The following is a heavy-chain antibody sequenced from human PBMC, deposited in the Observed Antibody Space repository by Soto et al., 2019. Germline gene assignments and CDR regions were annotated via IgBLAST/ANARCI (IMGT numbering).Heavy chain of an antibody. J-gene: IGHJ4*02. CDR1: GFTFNRFW. CDR2: IKGDGSEK. D-gene: IGHD6-6*01. Sequence: GGSLRLSCAASGFTFNRFWMNWVRQAQGKGLEWVATIKGDGSEKQYADAVQGRFTVSRDNAKNLVYLQMDSLRADDTALYYCARERDPRLSDHWGLGTLVTVSS. CDR3: ARERDPRLSDH. V-gene: IGHV3-7*03.